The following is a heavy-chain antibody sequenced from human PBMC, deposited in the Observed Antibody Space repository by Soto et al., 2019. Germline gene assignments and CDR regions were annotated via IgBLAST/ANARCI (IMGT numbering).Heavy chain of an antibody. CDR2: ISAYNGNT. V-gene: IGHV1-18*01. D-gene: IGHD2-2*01. CDR3: ARDEDCSSTSCYGLYYYYGMDV. J-gene: IGHJ6*02. CDR1: GYTFTSYG. Sequence: QVQLVQSGAEVKKPGASVKVSRKASGYTFTSYGISWVRQAPGQGLEWMGWISAYNGNTNYAQKLQGRVTMTTDTSTSTAYMELRSLRSDDTAVYYCARDEDCSSTSCYGLYYYYGMDVWGQGTTVTVSS.